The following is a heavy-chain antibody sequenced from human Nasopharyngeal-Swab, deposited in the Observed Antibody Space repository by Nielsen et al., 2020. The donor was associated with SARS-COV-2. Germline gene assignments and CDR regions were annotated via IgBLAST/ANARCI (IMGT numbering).Heavy chain of an antibody. J-gene: IGHJ3*01. Sequence: VSVKVSCKASGYTFTSYGINWVRQAPGQGLEWMGWISAHNGNTRYQQKLQGRVTMTTDTSTSTAYMELRSLRSDDTAVYYCASGGYYDSSGYFPDFWGQGTMVTV. CDR3: ASGGYYDSSGYFPDF. CDR1: GYTFTSYG. CDR2: ISAHNGNT. D-gene: IGHD3-22*01. V-gene: IGHV1-18*04.